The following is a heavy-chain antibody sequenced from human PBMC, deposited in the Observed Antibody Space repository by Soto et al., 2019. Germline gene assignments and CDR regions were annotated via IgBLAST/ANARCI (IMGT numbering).Heavy chain of an antibody. CDR3: ARIRVVVPAAAYFDY. Sequence: SGGSLRLSCAASGFTFSSYWMSWVRQAPGKGLEWVANIKQDGSEKYYVDSVKGRFTISRDNAKNSLYLQMNSLRAEDTAVYYCARIRVVVPAAAYFDYWGQGTLVTVSS. CDR1: GFTFSSYW. D-gene: IGHD2-2*01. CDR2: IKQDGSEK. J-gene: IGHJ4*02. V-gene: IGHV3-7*03.